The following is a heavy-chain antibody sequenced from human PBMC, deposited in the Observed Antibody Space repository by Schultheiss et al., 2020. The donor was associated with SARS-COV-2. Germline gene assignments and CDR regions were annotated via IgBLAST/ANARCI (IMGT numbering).Heavy chain of an antibody. CDR3: AGNGVYYYYGMDV. V-gene: IGHV4-30-4*01. CDR2: IYYSGST. CDR1: GGSISSGDYY. D-gene: IGHD2-8*01. J-gene: IGHJ6*02. Sequence: SETLSLTCTVSGGSISSGDYYWSWIRQPPGKGLEWIGYIYYSGSTYYNPSLKSRVTISVDTSKNQFSLKLSSVTAADTAVYYCAGNGVYYYYGMDVWGQGTTVTVSS.